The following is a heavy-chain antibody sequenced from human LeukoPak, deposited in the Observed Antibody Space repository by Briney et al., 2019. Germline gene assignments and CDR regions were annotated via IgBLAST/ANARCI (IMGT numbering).Heavy chain of an antibody. CDR3: ARVTTSQYYDFWSGYYLYNWFDP. CDR2: IKQDGSEK. V-gene: IGHV3-7*03. J-gene: IGHJ5*02. CDR1: GFTFSSYW. Sequence: GGSLRLSCAASGFTFSSYWMSWVRQAPGKGLEWVANIKQDGSEKYYVDSVKGRFTISRDNAKNSLYLQMNSLRAEDTAVCYCARVTTSQYYDFWSGYYLYNWFDPWGQGTLVTVSS. D-gene: IGHD3-3*01.